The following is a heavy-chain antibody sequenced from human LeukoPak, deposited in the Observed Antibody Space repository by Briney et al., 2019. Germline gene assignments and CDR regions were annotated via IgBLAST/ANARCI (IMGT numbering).Heavy chain of an antibody. CDR3: TRGNWNYDYYYYMDV. Sequence: GRSLRLSCTASGFTFGDYAMSWVRQAPGKGLEWVGFIRSKAYGGTTEYAASVKGRFTISRDDSKSIAYLQMNSLKTEDTAVYYCTRGNWNYDYYYYMDVWGKGTTVTVSS. J-gene: IGHJ6*03. CDR1: GFTFGDYA. V-gene: IGHV3-49*04. D-gene: IGHD1-1*01. CDR2: IRSKAYGGTT.